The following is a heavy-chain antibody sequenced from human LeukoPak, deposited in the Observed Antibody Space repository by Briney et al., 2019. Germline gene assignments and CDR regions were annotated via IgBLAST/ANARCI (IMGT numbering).Heavy chain of an antibody. CDR2: ISGSGGST. CDR1: GFTFSSYA. J-gene: IGHJ2*01. Sequence: GGSLRLSCAASGFTFSSYAMSWVRQAPGKGLEWVSAISGSGGSTYYADSVKGRFTISRDNSKNTLYLQMNSLRAEDTAVYYCASGTGDRRYWYFDLWGRGTLVTVSS. V-gene: IGHV3-23*01. D-gene: IGHD7-27*01. CDR3: ASGTGDRRYWYFDL.